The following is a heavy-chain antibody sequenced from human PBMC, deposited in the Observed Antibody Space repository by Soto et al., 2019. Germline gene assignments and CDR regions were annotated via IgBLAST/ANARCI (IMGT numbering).Heavy chain of an antibody. Sequence: ASVKVSCKASGYTFTSYATRWVRQAPGQRLEWMGWINAGNGNTKYSQKFQGRVTITRDTSASTAYMELSSLRSEDTAVYYCARIGLVGATTFYFDYWGQGTLVTVSS. V-gene: IGHV1-3*01. CDR1: GYTFTSYA. D-gene: IGHD1-26*01. J-gene: IGHJ4*02. CDR2: INAGNGNT. CDR3: ARIGLVGATTFYFDY.